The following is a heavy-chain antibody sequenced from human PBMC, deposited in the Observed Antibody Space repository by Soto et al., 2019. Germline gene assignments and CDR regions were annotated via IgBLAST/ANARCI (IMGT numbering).Heavy chain of an antibody. CDR3: ARTGDGHHDFLDY. J-gene: IGHJ4*02. D-gene: IGHD1-1*01. CDR1: GFTFSSYW. V-gene: IGHV3-7*01. CDR2: INQDGNED. Sequence: AGGSLRLSCAASGFTFSSYWMNWVRQAPGKGLEWVANINQDGNEDNLLDSVKGRFTISRDNAKNSLFLQMNSLRVDDTAVYYCARTGDGHHDFLDYSGQGALVTVSS.